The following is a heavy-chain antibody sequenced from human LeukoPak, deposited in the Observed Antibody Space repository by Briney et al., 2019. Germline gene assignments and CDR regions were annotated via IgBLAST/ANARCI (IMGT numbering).Heavy chain of an antibody. CDR2: ISADNGNT. D-gene: IGHD6-6*01. CDR3: ARDRYSSSSSGGRAYYYYYGMDV. J-gene: IGHJ6*02. CDR1: GYTLSNHA. V-gene: IGHV1-18*04. Sequence: ASVKASCKGSGYTLSNHAFSWVRQAPGQGLEWMGWISADNGNTNHAQKFQGRVSLTTDTSTSTAYMELRSLRSDDTAVYYCARDRYSSSSSGGRAYYYYYGMDVWGQGTTVTVSS.